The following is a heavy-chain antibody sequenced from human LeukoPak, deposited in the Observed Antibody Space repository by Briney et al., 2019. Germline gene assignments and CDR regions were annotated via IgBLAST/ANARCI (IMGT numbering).Heavy chain of an antibody. Sequence: SETLSLTCAVYGVSVSSNNWWTWVRQPPGKGLERIGEIHYSGDIKYTPSLKTRISLSMDTSRNRLSLTLNSVTVADTAVYYCARGRTSIAVAGTGIYYYYGMDVWGQGTTVTVSS. CDR3: ARGRTSIAVAGTGIYYYYGMDV. V-gene: IGHV4-4*02. J-gene: IGHJ6*02. CDR1: GVSVSSNNW. CDR2: IHYSGDI. D-gene: IGHD6-19*01.